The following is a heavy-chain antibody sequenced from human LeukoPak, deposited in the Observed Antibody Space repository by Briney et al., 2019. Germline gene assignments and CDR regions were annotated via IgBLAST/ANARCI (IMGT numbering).Heavy chain of an antibody. Sequence: ASVKVSCKASGYTFTGYYMNWVRQAPGQGLEWMGWINPNSGDTNSAQKFQGRVTMTRDTSISTAYMELSRLTSDDTAEYYCARAGPFYSGNYLGFWGQGTLVTVSS. CDR3: ARAGPFYSGNYLGF. D-gene: IGHD1-26*01. J-gene: IGHJ4*02. CDR1: GYTFTGYY. CDR2: INPNSGDT. V-gene: IGHV1-2*02.